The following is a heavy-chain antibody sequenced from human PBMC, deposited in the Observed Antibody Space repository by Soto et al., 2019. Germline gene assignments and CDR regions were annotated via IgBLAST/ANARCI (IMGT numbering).Heavy chain of an antibody. V-gene: IGHV4-30-4*01. Sequence: TLSLTCTVSGGSISSGDYYWSWIRQPPGKGLEWIGYIYYSGSTYYNPSLKSRVTISVDTSKNQFSLKLSSVTAADTAVYYCARGPTYDILTGENYGMDVWGQGTTVTVSS. CDR1: GGSISSGDYY. D-gene: IGHD3-9*01. J-gene: IGHJ6*02. CDR2: IYYSGST. CDR3: ARGPTYDILTGENYGMDV.